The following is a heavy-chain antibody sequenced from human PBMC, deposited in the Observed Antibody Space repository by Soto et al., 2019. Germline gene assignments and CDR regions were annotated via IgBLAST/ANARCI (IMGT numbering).Heavy chain of an antibody. CDR3: ARDSDRMGWVSSTFDI. Sequence: GGSLRHPCGASGCTFNNYAMHRVRKAPGKGLEWVSTISAVGGSTYYAESMKGRFTISRDNSKNTLYLQMDSLRAEDTAIYFCARDSDRMGWVSSTFDIWGQGTMVTVSS. V-gene: IGHV3-23*01. D-gene: IGHD6-13*01. J-gene: IGHJ3*02. CDR1: GCTFNNYA. CDR2: ISAVGGST.